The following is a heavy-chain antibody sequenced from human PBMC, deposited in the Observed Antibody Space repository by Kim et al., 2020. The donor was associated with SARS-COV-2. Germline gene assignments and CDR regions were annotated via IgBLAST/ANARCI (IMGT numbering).Heavy chain of an antibody. V-gene: IGHV1-18*01. CDR3: ARDLAGTSVCYFDY. Sequence: APKRQCRVTMTTDTSTSTAYMELRSLRSDDTAVYYCARDLAGTSVCYFDYWGQGTLVTVSS. D-gene: IGHD1-7*01. J-gene: IGHJ4*02.